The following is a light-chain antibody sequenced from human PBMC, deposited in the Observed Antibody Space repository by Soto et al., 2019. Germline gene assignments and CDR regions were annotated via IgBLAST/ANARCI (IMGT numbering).Light chain of an antibody. CDR3: QQYGTSPLT. J-gene: IGKJ4*01. V-gene: IGKV3-20*01. Sequence: EIVLTQSPGTLSLSPGERATLSCRASRSVTSSYLAWYQQKPGQAPRRLIYGAGNRATGIPDRFSGSGSETDFTLTISRLEPEDFAVYYCQQYGTSPLTFGGGTKVDIK. CDR1: RSVTSSY. CDR2: GAG.